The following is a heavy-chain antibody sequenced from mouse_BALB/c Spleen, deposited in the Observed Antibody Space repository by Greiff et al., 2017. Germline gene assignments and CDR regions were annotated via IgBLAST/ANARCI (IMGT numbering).Heavy chain of an antibody. CDR2: IWAGGST. CDR3: AREGPELTGTVFAY. V-gene: IGHV2-9*02. Sequence: VKLEESGPGLVAPSQSLSITCTVSGFSLTSYGVHWVRQPPGKGLEWLGVIWAGGSTNYNSALMSRLSISKDNSKSQVFLKMNSLQTDDTAMYYCAREGPELTGTVFAYWGQGTLVTVSA. D-gene: IGHD4-1*01. CDR1: GFSLTSYG. J-gene: IGHJ3*01.